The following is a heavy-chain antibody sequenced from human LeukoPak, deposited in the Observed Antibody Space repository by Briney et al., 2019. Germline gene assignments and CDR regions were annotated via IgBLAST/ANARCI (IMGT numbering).Heavy chain of an antibody. CDR1: GFTFSSYW. CDR3: ARGLLEWLRLETYYFDY. CDR2: IKTDGSQK. J-gene: IGHJ4*02. D-gene: IGHD5-18*01. V-gene: IGHV3-7*01. Sequence: GGSLRLSCAASGFTFSSYWMTWVRQAPGKGLEWVANIKTDGSQKYYVDSVKGRFSISRDNAKNSLYLQMNSLRVDDTAIYYCARGLLEWLRLETYYFDYWGQGTLVTVSS.